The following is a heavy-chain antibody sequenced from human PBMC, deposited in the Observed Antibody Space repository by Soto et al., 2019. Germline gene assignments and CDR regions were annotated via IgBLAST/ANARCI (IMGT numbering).Heavy chain of an antibody. CDR3: AGVIVVVPAAIPVGHLGSDYYYYGMDV. V-gene: IGHV3-23*01. CDR1: GFTFSTYA. CDR2: ISGSGGST. Sequence: GGSLRLSCAASGFTFSTYAMSWVRQAPGKGLEWVSAISGSGGSTYYADSVKGRFTISRDNSKNTLYLQMNSLRAEDTAVYYCAGVIVVVPAAIPVGHLGSDYYYYGMDVWGQGTTVTVSS. J-gene: IGHJ6*02. D-gene: IGHD2-2*01.